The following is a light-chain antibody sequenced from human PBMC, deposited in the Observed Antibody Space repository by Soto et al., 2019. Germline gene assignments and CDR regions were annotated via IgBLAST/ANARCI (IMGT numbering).Light chain of an antibody. CDR1: QSVLYSSNNKNY. Sequence: DIVMTQSPDSLAVSLGERATINCKSSQSVLYSSNNKNYLAWYQQKPGQPPKLLIYWASTRESGVPDRFSGNGSGTDFTLTISNLQAEDVAVYSYQQYFSTPAPSFGGGTKVEIK. V-gene: IGKV4-1*01. J-gene: IGKJ4*01. CDR2: WAS. CDR3: QQYFSTPAPS.